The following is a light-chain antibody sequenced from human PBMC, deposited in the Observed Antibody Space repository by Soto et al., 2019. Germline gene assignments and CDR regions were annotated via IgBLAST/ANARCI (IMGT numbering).Light chain of an antibody. CDR3: QQSHSTTAVT. V-gene: IGKV1-39*01. J-gene: IGKJ4*01. CDR1: QNITTF. Sequence: DIQMTQSPSSLSASVGGRVTITCRSSQNITTFLNWYQQKPGKAPNLLIYASSSLQTGVPSRFSGSGSGTDFTLTISSLQSEDFATYYCQQSHSTTAVTFGGGTKVEIK. CDR2: ASS.